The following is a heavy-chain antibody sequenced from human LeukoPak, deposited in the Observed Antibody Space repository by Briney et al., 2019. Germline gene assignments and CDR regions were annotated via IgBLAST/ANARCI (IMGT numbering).Heavy chain of an antibody. CDR3: AKTRGSGRFDY. D-gene: IGHD3-10*01. J-gene: IGHJ4*02. V-gene: IGHV3-23*01. Sequence: GGSLRISCAASGFTFSSFAMSWVRQAPGKGLEWVSAISDSGGSTYYADSVKGRFTISRDNSKSTLYLQMNSLRAEDTAVFYCAKTRGSGRFDYWGQGTLVTVSS. CDR2: ISDSGGST. CDR1: GFTFSSFA.